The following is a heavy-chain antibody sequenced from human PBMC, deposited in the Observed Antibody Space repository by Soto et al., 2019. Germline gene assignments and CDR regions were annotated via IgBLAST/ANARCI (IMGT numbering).Heavy chain of an antibody. CDR1: GASISSVSYN. J-gene: IGHJ4*02. D-gene: IGHD3-22*01. CDR3: ATYYYDSSAYFVDY. CDR2: FYYGGST. Sequence: QVQLQESGPGLVKASETLSLTCTVSGASISSVSYNWGWIRQPPGKGLEWIGSFYYGGSTYYNPSLKSRVTMSEDTSKNQFSLKLTSVTAADTAVYYCATYYYDSSAYFVDYWGQGTLVTVSS. V-gene: IGHV4-39*01.